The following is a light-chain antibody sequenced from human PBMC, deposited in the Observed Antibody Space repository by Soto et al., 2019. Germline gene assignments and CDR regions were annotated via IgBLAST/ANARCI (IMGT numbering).Light chain of an antibody. CDR3: SSYVGRNNVV. CDR2: EVS. J-gene: IGLJ1*01. V-gene: IGLV2-8*01. CDR1: SSDVGDYNY. Sequence: QSALTQPPSASGSPGQSVTISCTGTSSDVGDYNYVSWYQHHPGEAPKLMIYEVSKRPSGVPDRFSGSKSGNTASLTVSGLQAEDEADYCCSSYVGRNNVVFGTGTKLTVL.